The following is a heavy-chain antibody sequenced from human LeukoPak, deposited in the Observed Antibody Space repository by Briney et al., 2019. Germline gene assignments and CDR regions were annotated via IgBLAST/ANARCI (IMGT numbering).Heavy chain of an antibody. CDR3: ARDWVGGAFDI. V-gene: IGHV3-30*03. J-gene: IGHJ3*02. Sequence: GGSLRLSCAASGFTFSSYGMHWVRQAPGKGLEWVAVISYDGSNKYYADSVKGRFTISRDNSKNTLYLQMNSLRAEDTAVYYCARDWVGGAFDIWGQGTMVTVSS. CDR2: ISYDGSNK. CDR1: GFTFSSYG. D-gene: IGHD3-10*01.